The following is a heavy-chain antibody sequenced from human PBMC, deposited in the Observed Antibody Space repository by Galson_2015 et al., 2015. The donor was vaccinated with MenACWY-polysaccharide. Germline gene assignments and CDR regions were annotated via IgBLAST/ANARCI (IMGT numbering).Heavy chain of an antibody. J-gene: IGHJ4*02. CDR3: ARAPSPSYWYFDY. Sequence: SVKVSCKASGYTFTSYYMHWVRQAPGQGLEWMGIINPSGGSTNYAQRFQGRVTMTRDTSTSTVYMELSSLRYDDTAVCYCARAPSPSYWYFDYWGQGTLVTVSS. V-gene: IGHV1-46*03. CDR2: INPSGGST. D-gene: IGHD2-15*01. CDR1: GYTFTSYY.